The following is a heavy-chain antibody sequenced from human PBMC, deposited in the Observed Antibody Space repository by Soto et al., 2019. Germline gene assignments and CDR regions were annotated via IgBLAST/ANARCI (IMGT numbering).Heavy chain of an antibody. D-gene: IGHD3-22*01. CDR3: ARAPYYSDNSGYYY. CDR1: KFTFSTDS. J-gene: IGHJ4*02. CDR2: ISSSSNYV. Sequence: ARCLRNSFVSCKFTFSTDSMNWVHQAPGKGLEWVSSISSSSNYVYYADSVRGRFTISRDNAKNSLYLQMNSLRAEDTAVYYCARAPYYSDNSGYYYWGQGPLV. V-gene: IGHV3-21*01.